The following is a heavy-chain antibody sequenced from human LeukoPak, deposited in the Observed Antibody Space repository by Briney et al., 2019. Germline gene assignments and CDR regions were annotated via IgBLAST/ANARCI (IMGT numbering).Heavy chain of an antibody. CDR2: IYSGGRT. CDR3: ARDHYGDYPDLRY. V-gene: IGHV3-53*01. D-gene: IGHD4-17*01. J-gene: IGHJ4*02. Sequence: PGGSLRLSCAASGFTFSSYSMNWVRQAPGKGLEWVSVIYSGGRTYYADSVKGRFTISRDNSKNTLYLQMNSLRAEDTAVYYCARDHYGDYPDLRYWGQGTLVTVSS. CDR1: GFTFSSYS.